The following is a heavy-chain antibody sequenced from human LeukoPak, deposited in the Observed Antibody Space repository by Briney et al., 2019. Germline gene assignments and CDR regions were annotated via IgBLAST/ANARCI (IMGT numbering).Heavy chain of an antibody. Sequence: KTSETPSLTCTVSGGSISSGDYYWSWIRQPPGKGLEWIGYIYYSGSTYYNPSLKSRVTISVDTSKNQFSLKLSSVTAADTAVYYCARVRKDIVATDFDPWGQGTLVTVSS. CDR2: IYYSGST. V-gene: IGHV4-30-4*08. D-gene: IGHD5-12*01. J-gene: IGHJ5*02. CDR3: ARVRKDIVATDFDP. CDR1: GGSISSGDYY.